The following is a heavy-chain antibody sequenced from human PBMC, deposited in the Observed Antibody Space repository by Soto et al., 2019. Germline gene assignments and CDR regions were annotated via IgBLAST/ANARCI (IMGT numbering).Heavy chain of an antibody. CDR2: INPDGSEK. CDR3: VRAEYDHWSGYQHYFDS. CDR1: GFIFSSYW. V-gene: IGHV3-7*03. Sequence: EVQLVESGGGLVQPGGSLRLSCEASGFIFSSYWMSWVRRAPGRGLEWVANINPDGSEKYYVGSVKGRFTISRDNAKNSLYLQMNSLRGEDTATYYCVRAEYDHWSGYQHYFDSWGQGTPVTVSS. D-gene: IGHD3-3*01. J-gene: IGHJ4*02.